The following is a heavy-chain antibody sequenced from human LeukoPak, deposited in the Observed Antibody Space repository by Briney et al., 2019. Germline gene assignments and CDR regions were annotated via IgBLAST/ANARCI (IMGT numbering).Heavy chain of an antibody. CDR3: AREDYYGSGSYYGYYYGMDV. V-gene: IGHV1-69*06. CDR2: IIPIFGTA. D-gene: IGHD3-10*01. CDR1: GGTFSSYA. J-gene: IGHJ6*04. Sequence: SVKVSCKASGGTFSSYAISWVRQAPGQGLEWMGGIIPIFGTANYAQKFQGRVTITADKSTSTAYMELSSLRSEDTAVYYCAREDYYGSGSYYGYYYGMDVWGEGTTVTVSS.